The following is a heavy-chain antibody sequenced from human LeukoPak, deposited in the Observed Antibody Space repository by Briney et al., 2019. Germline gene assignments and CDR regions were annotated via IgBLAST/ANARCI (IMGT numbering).Heavy chain of an antibody. CDR1: GYTFTSYG. CDR2: ISAYNGNT. Sequence: GASVKVSCKASGYTFTSYGISWVRQAPGQGLEWMGWISAYNGNTNYAQKLQGRVTMTTDTSTSTAHMELRSLRSDDTAVYYCARERTPLDYFDYWGQGTLVTVSS. D-gene: IGHD1-1*01. V-gene: IGHV1-18*01. CDR3: ARERTPLDYFDY. J-gene: IGHJ4*02.